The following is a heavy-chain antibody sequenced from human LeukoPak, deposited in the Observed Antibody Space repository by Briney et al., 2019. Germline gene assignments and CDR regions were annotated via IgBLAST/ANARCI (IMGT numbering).Heavy chain of an antibody. D-gene: IGHD3-10*01. Sequence: SETLSLTCTVSGGSISSYYWSWIRQPAGKGLEWIGRIYTSGSTNYNPSLKSRVTMSVDTSKSQFSLKLSSVTAADTAVYYCARGVLLWFGEPRDAFDIWGQGTMVTVSS. CDR1: GGSISSYY. CDR2: IYTSGST. V-gene: IGHV4-4*07. CDR3: ARGVLLWFGEPRDAFDI. J-gene: IGHJ3*02.